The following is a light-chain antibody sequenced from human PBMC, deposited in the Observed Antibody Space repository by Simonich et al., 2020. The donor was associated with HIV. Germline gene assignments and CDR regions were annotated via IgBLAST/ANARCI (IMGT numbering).Light chain of an antibody. CDR1: QGISSY. V-gene: IGKV1-9*01. CDR2: AAS. J-gene: IGKJ1*01. CDR3: QESYSTWT. Sequence: IQLTQSPSFLSASVGDRVTITCRASQGISSYLAWYQQNPGKAPKLLIYAASTLQSGVPTRFSGSGSGTEFTLTSSSLQPEEFATYYCQESYSTWTFGQGTKVEIK.